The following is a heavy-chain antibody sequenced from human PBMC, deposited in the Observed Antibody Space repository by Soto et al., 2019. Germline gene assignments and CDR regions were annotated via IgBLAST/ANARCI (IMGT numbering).Heavy chain of an antibody. V-gene: IGHV4-39*01. CDR2: IHYSGTS. CDR3: ASLPHAYSYGPFDS. Sequence: QLQLQESGPGLVRPSETLSLTCTVSGGSMSNNDYYWGWIRQPPGERPEWIGSIHYSGTSFYSPSLKNRVTLSLDTSNNQFSLKMRSVTAADTAVYFCASLPHAYSYGPFDSWGQGSLVTVSS. CDR1: GGSMSNNDYY. D-gene: IGHD5-18*01. J-gene: IGHJ4*02.